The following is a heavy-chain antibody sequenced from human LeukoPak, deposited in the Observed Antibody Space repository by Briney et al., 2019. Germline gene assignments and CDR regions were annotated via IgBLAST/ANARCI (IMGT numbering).Heavy chain of an antibody. CDR3: AREFIVNDAFDI. J-gene: IGHJ3*02. CDR1: GFTFSSYE. D-gene: IGHD3-16*02. CDR2: ISSSGSTI. V-gene: IGHV3-48*03. Sequence: GGSLRLSCAASGFTFSSYEMNWVRQAPGKGLEWVAYISSSGSTIYYAESVKGRFTISRDNSKNSLYLQMNSLRSEDTAVYYCAREFIVNDAFDIWGQGTMVTVSS.